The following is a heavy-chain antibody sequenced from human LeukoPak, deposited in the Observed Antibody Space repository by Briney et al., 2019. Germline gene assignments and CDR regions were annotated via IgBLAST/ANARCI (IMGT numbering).Heavy chain of an antibody. V-gene: IGHV4-61*02. J-gene: IGHJ5*02. CDR2: IYTSGST. Sequence: SETLSLTCTVSGGSISSGSYYWSWIRQPAGKGLEWIGRIYTSGSTNYNPSLKSRVTISVDTSKNQFSLKLSSVTAADTAVYFCARDKGFSINSPFDPWGQGTLVTVSS. CDR1: GGSISSGSYY. D-gene: IGHD3-10*01. CDR3: ARDKGFSINSPFDP.